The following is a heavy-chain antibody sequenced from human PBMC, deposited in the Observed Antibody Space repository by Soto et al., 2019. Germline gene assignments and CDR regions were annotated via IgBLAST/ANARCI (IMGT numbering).Heavy chain of an antibody. CDR3: AKAGYSSGWNYYYYGMDV. CDR1: GFPFDDYA. D-gene: IGHD6-19*01. J-gene: IGHJ6*02. V-gene: IGHV3-9*01. Sequence: EVQLVESGGGLVQPGRSLRLSCAASGFPFDDYAMHWVRQAPGKGLECVSGISWYSGSIGNPDSVRGRFTISRDKAKNSLSLQVNSLRAEVTALYYCAKAGYSSGWNYYYYGMDVWGQGTTVTVSS. CDR2: ISWYSGSI.